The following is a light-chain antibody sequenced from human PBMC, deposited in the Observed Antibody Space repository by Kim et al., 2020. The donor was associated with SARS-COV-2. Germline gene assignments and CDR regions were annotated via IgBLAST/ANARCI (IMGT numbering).Light chain of an antibody. Sequence: DIVMTQSPLSLPVTPGEPASISCRSSQSLLFSNGNNYLDWYLQKPGQSPQLLIYLGSNRASGVPDRFSGSGSGTDFTLKISRVEAEDVGVYCCMQALQTPLTFGGGTKVDIK. V-gene: IGKV2-28*01. J-gene: IGKJ4*01. CDR2: LGS. CDR3: MQALQTPLT. CDR1: QSLLFSNGNNY.